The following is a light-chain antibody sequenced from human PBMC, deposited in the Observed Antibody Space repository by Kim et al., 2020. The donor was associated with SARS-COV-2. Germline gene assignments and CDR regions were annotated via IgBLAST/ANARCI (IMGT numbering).Light chain of an antibody. CDR3: QVWDTSSDHPGV. CDR1: NIGSKS. V-gene: IGLV3-21*04. J-gene: IGLJ2*01. Sequence: GKTARITCGGNNIGSKSVPWYQQKPGQAPVLVIYYDSDRPSGIPERFSGSNSGNTATLTISRVEAGDEADYYCQVWDTSSDHPGVFGGGTKLTVL. CDR2: YDS.